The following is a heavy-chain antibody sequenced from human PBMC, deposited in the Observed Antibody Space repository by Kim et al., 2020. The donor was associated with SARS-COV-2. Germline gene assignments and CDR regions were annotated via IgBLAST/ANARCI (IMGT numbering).Heavy chain of an antibody. CDR3: VHYGAN. CDR2: ISNGGRIT. Sequence: GGSLRLSCVASGFSFSEFYMDWIRQAPGKGLEWVARISNGGRITFYMDSVRGRFIISRDDARNTLFLEMNSLRVDDTAIYYCVHYGANWGQGTLVTVSS. V-gene: IGHV3-11*01. CDR1: GFSFSEFY. D-gene: IGHD3-10*01. J-gene: IGHJ4*02.